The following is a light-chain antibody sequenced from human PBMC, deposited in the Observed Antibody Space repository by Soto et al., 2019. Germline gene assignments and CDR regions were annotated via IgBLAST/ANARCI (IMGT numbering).Light chain of an antibody. Sequence: EIVLTQSPATLSLSPGERATISCRASQSVSNYLAWYQQKPGQAPRLLIYDASSRATGIPARFSGSGSGTDFTLTISSLEPEDFAVYYCQQRSNWPLTFGGGTKVDIK. CDR2: DAS. V-gene: IGKV3-11*01. CDR3: QQRSNWPLT. J-gene: IGKJ4*01. CDR1: QSVSNY.